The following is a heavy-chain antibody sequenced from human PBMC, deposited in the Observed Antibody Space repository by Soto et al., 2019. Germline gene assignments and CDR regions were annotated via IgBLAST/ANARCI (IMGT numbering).Heavy chain of an antibody. CDR2: ISYGGSNK. CDR3: ARDRLRGYDSSGFYS. V-gene: IGHV3-30*03. J-gene: IGHJ4*02. D-gene: IGHD3-22*01. Sequence: GGSLRLSCAASGFTFSSYGMHWVRQAPGKGLEWVAVISYGGSNKYYADSVKGRFTMTTATSTNTVFLELRSLKSDDTAIYYCARDRLRGYDSSGFYSWGQGTMVTVSS. CDR1: GFTFSSYG.